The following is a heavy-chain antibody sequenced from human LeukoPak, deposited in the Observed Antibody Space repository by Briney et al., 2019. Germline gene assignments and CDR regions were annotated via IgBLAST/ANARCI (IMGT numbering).Heavy chain of an antibody. J-gene: IGHJ4*02. CDR3: ARGEGLFDY. CDR1: GFTFSNYW. CDR2: IYSGGRT. Sequence: GGSLRLSCAASGFTFSNYWMHWVRQAPGKGLEWVSVIYSGGRTKYADSVKGRFTISRDNSKNTLYLQMNSLRAEDTAVYYCARGEGLFDYWGQGTLVTVSS. V-gene: IGHV3-53*01.